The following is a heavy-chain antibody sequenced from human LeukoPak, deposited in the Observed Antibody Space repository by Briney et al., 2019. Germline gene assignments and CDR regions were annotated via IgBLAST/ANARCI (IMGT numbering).Heavy chain of an antibody. CDR1: GFIFSNYA. CDR2: LRGDGET. J-gene: IGHJ4*02. Sequence: GGSLRLSCEASGFIFSNYAMSWVRQAPARGLEWGSSLRGDGETFYADSVKGRCTLSRDESTNTVYLHLNNLRVEDTAVYYCAKASWISDAHAVLWGQGTLVTVYS. V-gene: IGHV3-23*01. D-gene: IGHD2-2*03. CDR3: AKASWISDAHAVL.